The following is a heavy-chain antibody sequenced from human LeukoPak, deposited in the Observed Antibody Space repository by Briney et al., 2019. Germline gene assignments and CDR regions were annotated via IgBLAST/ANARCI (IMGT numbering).Heavy chain of an antibody. Sequence: GGSLRLSXAASGFTFSSYWTIWVRQAPGKGLVYVSHMNTDGSTINYVDSVKGRFTISRDNAKNTLYLQMDSLRAEDTAVYYCGRDNIGSIDYWGQGTLVTVSS. CDR2: MNTDGSTI. J-gene: IGHJ4*02. CDR1: GFTFSSYW. V-gene: IGHV3-74*01. D-gene: IGHD3-10*01. CDR3: GRDNIGSIDY.